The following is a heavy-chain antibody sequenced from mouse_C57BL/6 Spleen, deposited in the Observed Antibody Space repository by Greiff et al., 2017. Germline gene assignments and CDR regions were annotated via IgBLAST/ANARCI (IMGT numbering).Heavy chain of an antibody. V-gene: IGHV7-3*01. CDR2: IRNKANGYRT. Sequence: EVKLMESGGGLVQPGGSLSLSCAASGFTFTDYYMSWVRQPPGKALEWLGFIRNKANGYRTEYSASVKGRFTISRDNSQSILYLQMNALRAEDSATDYCARRHYGSSLAYWGQGTLVTVSA. D-gene: IGHD1-1*01. CDR1: GFTFTDYY. CDR3: ARRHYGSSLAY. J-gene: IGHJ3*01.